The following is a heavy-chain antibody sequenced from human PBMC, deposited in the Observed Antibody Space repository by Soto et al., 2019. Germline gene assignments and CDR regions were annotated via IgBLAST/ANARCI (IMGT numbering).Heavy chain of an antibody. V-gene: IGHV1-69*13. J-gene: IGHJ4*02. CDR1: GGTLSSNA. D-gene: IGHD6-6*01. CDR3: ARKLEAARGGYFDY. CDR2: IIPIFGTA. Sequence: GASVKVSCKDSGGTLSSNAISWVRQETGQGLEWMGGIIPIFGTANYAQKFQGRVTITADESTSTAYMELSSLRSEDTAVYYCARKLEAARGGYFDYWGQGTLVTVSS.